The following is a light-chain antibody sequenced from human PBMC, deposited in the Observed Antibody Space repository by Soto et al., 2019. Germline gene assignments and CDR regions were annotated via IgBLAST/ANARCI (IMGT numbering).Light chain of an antibody. J-gene: IGKJ3*01. CDR3: LQYGNSPLT. V-gene: IGKV3-20*01. CDR1: QSVSSSY. CDR2: GAS. Sequence: EIVLTQSPGTLSLSPGEGATLSCRASQSVSSSYFAWYQQKPGQAPRLLIYGASSRATGIPDRFSGSGSGTDFTLTISRLEPEDFAVYYCLQYGNSPLTFGPGTKVDIK.